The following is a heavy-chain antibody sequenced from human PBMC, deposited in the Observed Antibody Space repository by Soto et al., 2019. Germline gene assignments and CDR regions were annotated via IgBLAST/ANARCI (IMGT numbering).Heavy chain of an antibody. CDR1: GGSVSSGSYY. J-gene: IGHJ6*02. CDR3: AREVVVXPAAIGSIYYYYYGMDV. Sequence: PSETLSLTCTVSGGSVSSGSYYWSWIRQPPGKGLEWIGYIYYSGSTNYNPSLKSRVTISVDTSKNQFSLKLSSVTAADTAVYYCAREVVVXPAAIGSIYYYYYGMDVWGQGTTVTVSS. V-gene: IGHV4-61*01. CDR2: IYYSGST. D-gene: IGHD2-2*02.